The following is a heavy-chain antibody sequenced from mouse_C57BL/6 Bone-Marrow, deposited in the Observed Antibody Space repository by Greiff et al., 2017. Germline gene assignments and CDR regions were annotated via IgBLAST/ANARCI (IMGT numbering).Heavy chain of an antibody. CDR2: INSDGGST. Sequence: EVQRVESGGGLVQPGESLKLSCESNEYEFPSHDMSWVRKTPEKRLELVAAINSDGGSTYYPDNMERRFIISRDNAKKTLYLHMCSLWSGYSALFYCATAQATYWFAYWGQGTLVTVSA. CDR1: EYEFPSHD. CDR3: ATAQATYWFAY. J-gene: IGHJ3*01. V-gene: IGHV5-2*01. D-gene: IGHD3-2*02.